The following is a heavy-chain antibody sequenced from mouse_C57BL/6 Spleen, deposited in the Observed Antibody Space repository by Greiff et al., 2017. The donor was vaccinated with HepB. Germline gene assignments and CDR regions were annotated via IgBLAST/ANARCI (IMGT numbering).Heavy chain of an antibody. CDR1: GFNIKDDY. J-gene: IGHJ4*01. CDR2: IDPENGDT. D-gene: IGHD2-1*01. CDR3: TRSPYGNYGAMDY. V-gene: IGHV14-4*01. Sequence: VQLKESGAELVRPGASVKLSCTASGFNIKDDYMHWVKQRPEQGLEWIGWIDPENGDTEYASKFQGKATITADTSSNTAYLQLRSLTSEDTAVYYCTRSPYGNYGAMDYWGQGTSVTVSS.